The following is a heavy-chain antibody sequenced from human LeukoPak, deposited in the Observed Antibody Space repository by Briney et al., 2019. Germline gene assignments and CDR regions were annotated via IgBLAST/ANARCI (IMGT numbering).Heavy chain of an antibody. CDR1: GGSISSYY. Sequence: SETLSLTCTVSGGSISSYYWSWIRQPPAKGLNWIGYIYYRERTNYHPSLKSRVTISVDTSKNQFSLKLSYVTAADTAVYYWARDSSGWSLGAFDIWGQGTMVTVSS. D-gene: IGHD6-19*01. CDR2: IYYRERT. V-gene: IGHV4-59*01. CDR3: ARDSSGWSLGAFDI. J-gene: IGHJ3*02.